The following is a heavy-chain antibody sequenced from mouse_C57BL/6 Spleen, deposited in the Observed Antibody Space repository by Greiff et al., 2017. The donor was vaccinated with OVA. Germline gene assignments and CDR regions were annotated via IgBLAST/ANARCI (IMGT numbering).Heavy chain of an antibody. CDR2: IRNKANGYTT. CDR3: ARSAYYYGSSYDAMDY. CDR1: GFTFTDYY. J-gene: IGHJ4*01. D-gene: IGHD1-1*01. V-gene: IGHV7-3*01. Sequence: EVHLVESGGGLVQPGGSLSLSCAASGFTFTDYYMSWVRQPPGKALEWLGFIRNKANGYTTEYSASVKGRFTISRDNSQSILYLQMNALRAEDSATYYCARSAYYYGSSYDAMDYWGQGTSVTVSS.